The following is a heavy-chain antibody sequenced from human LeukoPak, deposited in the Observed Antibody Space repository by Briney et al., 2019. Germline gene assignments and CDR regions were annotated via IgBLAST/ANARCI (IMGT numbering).Heavy chain of an antibody. Sequence: GESLKISCQGSGYSFSSYWIAWVRQMPGKGLEWMGIIYPGDSDTRYSPSFQGQVTISTDKSISTAYLQWSSLKASDTAMYYCALFSGSGWSIYYFDYWGQGTLVTVSS. CDR3: ALFSGSGWSIYYFDY. V-gene: IGHV5-51*01. CDR1: GYSFSSYW. CDR2: IYPGDSDT. J-gene: IGHJ4*02. D-gene: IGHD6-19*01.